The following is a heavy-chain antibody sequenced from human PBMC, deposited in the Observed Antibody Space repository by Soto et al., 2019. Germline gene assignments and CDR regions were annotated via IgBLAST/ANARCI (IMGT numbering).Heavy chain of an antibody. D-gene: IGHD5-12*01. V-gene: IGHV1-3*01. CDR2: INAGNGNT. CDR3: ARVGSNRGYSGYDY. Sequence: ASVKVSSEASGYTFTCCAMHWVRQAPGQRLEWMGWINAGNGNTKYSQKFQGRVTITRDTSASTAYMELSSLRSEDTAVYYCARVGSNRGYSGYDYWGQGTLVTVSS. J-gene: IGHJ4*02. CDR1: GYTFTCCA.